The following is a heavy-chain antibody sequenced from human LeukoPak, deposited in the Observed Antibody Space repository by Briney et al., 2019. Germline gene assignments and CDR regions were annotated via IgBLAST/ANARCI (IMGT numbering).Heavy chain of an antibody. CDR1: GGSISSGGYY. CDR3: ARAGHCSGGSCYYFDY. Sequence: PSQTLSLTCTVSGGSISSGGYYWSWIRQPPGKGLEWIGYISYSGSTNYNPSLKSRVTISIDTSKNQFSLKLSSVTAADTAVYYCARAGHCSGGSCYYFDYWGQGTLVTVSS. CDR2: ISYSGST. D-gene: IGHD2-15*01. J-gene: IGHJ4*02. V-gene: IGHV4-61*08.